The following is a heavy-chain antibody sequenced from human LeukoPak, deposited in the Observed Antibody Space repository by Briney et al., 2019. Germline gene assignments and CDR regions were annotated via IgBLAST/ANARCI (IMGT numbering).Heavy chain of an antibody. V-gene: IGHV3-23*01. J-gene: IGHJ4*02. D-gene: IGHD3-16*02. Sequence: PGGSLRLSCAASGFTFSSYAMSWVRQAPGKGLEWVSAISGSGGSTYYADSVKGRFTISRDNSKNTLYLQMNSLRAEDTAVYYCAKDPNQKEVVTTLYDYVWGSYRYRPLYYFDYWGQGTLVTVSS. CDR3: AKDPNQKEVVTTLYDYVWGSYRYRPLYYFDY. CDR2: ISGSGGST. CDR1: GFTFSSYA.